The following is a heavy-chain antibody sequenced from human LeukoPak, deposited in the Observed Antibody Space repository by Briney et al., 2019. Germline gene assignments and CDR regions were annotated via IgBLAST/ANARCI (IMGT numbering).Heavy chain of an antibody. CDR3: ARARGYNWNDVPFDY. CDR1: GGTFSSYA. Sequence: GASVKVSCKASGGTFSSYAISWVRQAPGQGLEWMGRIIPILGIANYAQKFQGRVTITADKSMSTAYMELSSLRSEDTAVYYCARARGYNWNDVPFDYWGQGTLVTASS. D-gene: IGHD1-1*01. CDR2: IIPILGIA. V-gene: IGHV1-69*04. J-gene: IGHJ4*02.